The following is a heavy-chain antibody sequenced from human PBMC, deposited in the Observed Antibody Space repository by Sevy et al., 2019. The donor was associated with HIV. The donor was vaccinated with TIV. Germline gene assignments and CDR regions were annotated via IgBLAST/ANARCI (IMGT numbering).Heavy chain of an antibody. CDR2: VSGGDDTK. CDR3: GRDHVKDGDLGDYYYFAMDV. D-gene: IGHD4-17*01. CDR1: GFTFSDYY. J-gene: IGHJ6*02. V-gene: IGHV3-11*01. Sequence: GGSLRLSCAASGFTFSDYYMSWIRQAPGKGLEWVSYVSGGDDTKYYADSVKGRFTISRDNAKNSLYLQMNSLRAEDTAVYYCGRDHVKDGDLGDYYYFAMDVWGQGTTVTVSS.